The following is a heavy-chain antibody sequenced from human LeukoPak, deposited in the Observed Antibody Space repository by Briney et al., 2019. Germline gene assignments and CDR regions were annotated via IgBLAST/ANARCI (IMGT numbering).Heavy chain of an antibody. D-gene: IGHD3-3*01. CDR3: TREAGVGNWFGP. CDR1: GYTFTDYY. CDR2: INPDNGGT. Sequence: ASVKVSCRASGYTFTDYYIHWVRQAPGQGLEWMGWINPDNGGTNYAQKFQGRVTMTRDTSIRTVYMDLSRLRSDDTAVFYCTREAGVGNWFGPWGQGTQVTVSS. J-gene: IGHJ5*02. V-gene: IGHV1-2*02.